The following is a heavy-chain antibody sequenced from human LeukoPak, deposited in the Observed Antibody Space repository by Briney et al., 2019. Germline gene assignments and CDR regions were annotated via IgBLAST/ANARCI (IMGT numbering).Heavy chain of an antibody. CDR3: ARVLTVTSGS. Sequence: GRSLRLSCAASGFNFSTYGMLWVRQAPGKGLEWVALVWSDGNAKFYARSVRGRFTISRDNSKNTLYLQMNSLRAEDTAVYYCARVLTVTSGSWGQGTLVTVSS. D-gene: IGHD4-17*01. J-gene: IGHJ5*02. CDR1: GFNFSTYG. CDR2: VWSDGNAK. V-gene: IGHV3-33*01.